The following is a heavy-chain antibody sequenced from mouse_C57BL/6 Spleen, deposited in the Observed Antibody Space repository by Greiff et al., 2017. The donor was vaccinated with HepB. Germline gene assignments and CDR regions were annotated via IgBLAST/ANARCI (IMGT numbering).Heavy chain of an antibody. CDR3: ARSYYSNYAYFDY. CDR2: ISDGGSYT. J-gene: IGHJ2*01. CDR1: GFTFSSYA. D-gene: IGHD2-5*01. Sequence: EVMLVESGGGLVKPGGSLKLSCAASGFTFSSYAMSWVRQTPEKRLEWVATISDGGSYTYYPDNVKGRFTISRDNAKNNLYLQMSHLKSEDTAMYYCARSYYSNYAYFDYWGQGTTLTVSS. V-gene: IGHV5-4*03.